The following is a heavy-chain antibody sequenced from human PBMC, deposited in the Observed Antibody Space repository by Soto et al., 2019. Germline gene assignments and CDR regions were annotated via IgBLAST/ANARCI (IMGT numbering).Heavy chain of an antibody. CDR3: ARGNTATAGYYYYYGMDV. D-gene: IGHD5-18*01. V-gene: IGHV1-69*06. Sequence: QVQQVRSGAEVKKPGSSVKVSCKASGGTFSSYAISWVRQAPGQGLEWMGGIIPIFGTANYAQKFQGRVTITADKSTSTAYMELSSLRSEDTAVYYCARGNTATAGYYYYYGMDVWGQGTTVTVSS. J-gene: IGHJ6*02. CDR1: GGTFSSYA. CDR2: IIPIFGTA.